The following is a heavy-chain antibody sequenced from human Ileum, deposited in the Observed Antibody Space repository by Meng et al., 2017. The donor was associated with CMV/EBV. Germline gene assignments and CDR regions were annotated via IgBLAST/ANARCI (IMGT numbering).Heavy chain of an antibody. V-gene: IGHV3-20*04. CDR2: VNWNGGST. CDR3: ARDGNQGDY. CDR1: GFTFDDYG. D-gene: IGHD1-26*01. J-gene: IGHJ4*02. Sequence: GEFLKISCAASGFTFDDYGMSWVRQAPGKGLEWVSGVNWNGGSTDYADSVKGRFTISRDNAKNSLYLQMNSLRAEDTAVYYCARDGNQGDYWGQGTLVTVSS.